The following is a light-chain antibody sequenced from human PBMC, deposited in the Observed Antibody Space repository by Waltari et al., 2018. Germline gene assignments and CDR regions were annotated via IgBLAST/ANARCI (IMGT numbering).Light chain of an antibody. CDR3: QQYYSTPRT. CDR1: QGISNS. Sequence: DIQMTQSPSSLSASVGDRVTITCWASQGISNSLAWYQQKPGKAPKLLLYAASRLESGVPSMFSGSGSGTHYTLTISSLQPEDFATYYCQQYYSTPRTFGQGTKVEIK. CDR2: AAS. V-gene: IGKV1-NL1*01. J-gene: IGKJ1*01.